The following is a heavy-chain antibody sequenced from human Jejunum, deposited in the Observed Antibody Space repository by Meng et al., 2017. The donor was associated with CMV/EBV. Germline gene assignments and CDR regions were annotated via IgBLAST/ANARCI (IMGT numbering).Heavy chain of an antibody. CDR3: AHFVGGYYPSRPDY. Sequence: QLPLKGPGPTVVKPTPTLTLTCAFSGLLSISCGVGVGWIRQPPGKALEWLALIYWDDDKRYSPSLRSRLTITKDTSKNEVVLTMTNMDPVDTGTYYCAHFVGGYYPSRPDYWGQGTLVTVSS. CDR1: GLLSISCGVG. CDR2: IYWDDDK. D-gene: IGHD1-26*01. V-gene: IGHV2-5*02. J-gene: IGHJ4*02.